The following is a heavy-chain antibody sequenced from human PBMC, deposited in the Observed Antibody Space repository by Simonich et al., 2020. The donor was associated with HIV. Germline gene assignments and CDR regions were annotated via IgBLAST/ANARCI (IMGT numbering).Heavy chain of an antibody. CDR1: GESLSGYY. D-gene: IGHD2-21*02. V-gene: IGHV4-34*01. CDR2: INHSGSN. CDR3: ASCGGDCYHFDY. J-gene: IGHJ4*02. Sequence: QVQLQQWGAGLLKPSETLSLICAVYGESLSGYYWSWIRQPPGKGLEWIGEINHSGSNNYNPSLKSRVTISVDTSKNQFSLKLSSVTAADTAVYYCASCGGDCYHFDYWGQGTLVTVSS.